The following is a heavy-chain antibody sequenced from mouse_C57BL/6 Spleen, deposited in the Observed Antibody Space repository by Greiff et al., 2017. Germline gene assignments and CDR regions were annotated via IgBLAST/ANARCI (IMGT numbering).Heavy chain of an antibody. CDR1: GFSLSTSGMG. Sequence: QVTLKESGPGILQSSQTLSLTCSFSGFSLSTSGMGVSWIRQPSGQGLEWLAHIYWDDDKRSNPSLKSRLTISKDTSSNQVFRKSTGVDTADTATYYWARRGDCYFFDYWGQGTTLTVSA. V-gene: IGHV8-12*01. D-gene: IGHD2-3*01. CDR3: ARRGDCYFFDY. CDR2: IYWDDDK. J-gene: IGHJ2*01.